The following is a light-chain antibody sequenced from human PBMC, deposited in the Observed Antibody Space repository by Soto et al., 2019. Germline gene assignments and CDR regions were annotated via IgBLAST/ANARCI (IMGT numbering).Light chain of an antibody. J-gene: IGKJ2*01. Sequence: EIVMTQSPATLSVSPGESATLSCRASPSISSVLAWYQQKPGQPPRLLSYGASTRATGVPARFTGSGSCSDFTLTISGLQSEDFAVYYCQQGHNWPLTFGQGTRLEI. V-gene: IGKV3-15*01. CDR3: QQGHNWPLT. CDR2: GAS. CDR1: PSISSV.